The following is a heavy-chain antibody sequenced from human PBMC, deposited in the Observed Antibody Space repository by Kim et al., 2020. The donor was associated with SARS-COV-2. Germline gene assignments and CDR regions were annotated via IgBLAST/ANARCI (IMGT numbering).Heavy chain of an antibody. Sequence: AETVTGRFTITREHSKNTLFLQMNSLRAEDTAVYYCAREHPSYGSSTFDYWGQGTLVTVSS. V-gene: IGHV3-30*01. J-gene: IGHJ4*02. CDR3: AREHPSYGSSTFDY. D-gene: IGHD6-6*01.